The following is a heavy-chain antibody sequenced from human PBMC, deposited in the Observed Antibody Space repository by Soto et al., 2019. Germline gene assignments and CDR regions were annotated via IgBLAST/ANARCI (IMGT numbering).Heavy chain of an antibody. CDR1: GFTFDDYA. CDR3: ANAASTTVFAFNDY. D-gene: IGHD4-17*01. J-gene: IGHJ4*02. V-gene: IGHV3-9*01. Sequence: DVQLVESGGGWVQPGRSLRLSCAASGFTFDDYAMHWVRQGPGKGLEWVSSISWNSGNLGYADSVKGRFTISRDNAKNSLYLQMNSLRGEATALYYCANAASTTVFAFNDYWGQGTLVTVSS. CDR2: ISWNSGNL.